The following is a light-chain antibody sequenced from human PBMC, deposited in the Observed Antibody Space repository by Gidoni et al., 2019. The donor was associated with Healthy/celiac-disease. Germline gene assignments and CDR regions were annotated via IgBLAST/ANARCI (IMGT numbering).Light chain of an antibody. J-gene: IGKJ2*03. CDR2: KVS. V-gene: IGKV2-30*01. CDR3: MQGTHWPPC. CDR1: QSLVYSDGNTY. Sequence: VVMTQSPLSLPVTLGQPASISCRSSQSLVYSDGNTYLNWFQQRPGQSPRRLIYKVSNRDSGVPDRFSGSGSGTDFTLKISRVEAEDVGVYYCMQGTHWPPCFGQGTKLEIK.